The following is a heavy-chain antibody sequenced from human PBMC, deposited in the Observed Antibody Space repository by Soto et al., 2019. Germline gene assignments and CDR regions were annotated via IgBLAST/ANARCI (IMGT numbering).Heavy chain of an antibody. J-gene: IGHJ4*02. D-gene: IGHD1-1*01. CDR2: VDALSGKT. V-gene: IGHV1-18*01. Sequence: QVQLVQSGTEVKKPGASVKVSCKTSGYTFTSYGISWVRQAPGHGLEWMGWVDALSGKTQFSHKVQGKVTMTADTSTNIADIDLRSLNPDDTAVYYCARILDEGRPADHWGQGSLVTVSS. CDR1: GYTFTSYG. CDR3: ARILDEGRPADH.